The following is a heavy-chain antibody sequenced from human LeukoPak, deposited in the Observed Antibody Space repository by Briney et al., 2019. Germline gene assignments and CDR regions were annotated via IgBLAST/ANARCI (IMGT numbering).Heavy chain of an antibody. Sequence: GGSLRLSCAASGFTFTTYWMSWVRQAPGKGLEWVANIRQDGIEKHYVDSVKGRFTISRDNAKNSVYLQMNSLRAEDAAVCYCGRAMDVWGQGTTVTVSS. CDR3: GRAMDV. V-gene: IGHV3-7*03. J-gene: IGHJ6*02. CDR2: IRQDGIEK. CDR1: GFTFTTYW.